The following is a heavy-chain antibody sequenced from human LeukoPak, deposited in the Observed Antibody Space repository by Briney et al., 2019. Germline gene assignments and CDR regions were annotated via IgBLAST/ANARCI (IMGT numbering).Heavy chain of an antibody. Sequence: PGGSLRLSCAASGFTFSTNAMHWVRQAPGKGLEWVAFVRYDGSDKYYADTVKGRFTISRDNSKNTVYLQMNSLRVEDTALYYCAKDRGPMDVWGQGTTVTVSS. J-gene: IGHJ6*02. CDR3: AKDRGPMDV. V-gene: IGHV3-30*02. CDR1: GFTFSTNA. CDR2: VRYDGSDK.